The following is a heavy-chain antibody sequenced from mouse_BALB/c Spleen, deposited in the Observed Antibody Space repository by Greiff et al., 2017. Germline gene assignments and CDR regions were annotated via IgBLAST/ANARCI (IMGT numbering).Heavy chain of an antibody. V-gene: IGHV1S81*02. D-gene: IGHD2-1*01. J-gene: IGHJ2*01. CDR3: TRCYGNSKAFDY. CDR2: INPSNGGT. CDR1: GYTFTSYY. Sequence: VQLQVSGAELVKPGASVKLSCKASGYTFTSYYMYWVKQRPGQGLEWIGEINPSNGGTNFNEKFKSKATLTVDKSSSTAYMQLSSLTSEDSAVYYCTRCYGNSKAFDYWGQGTTLTVSS.